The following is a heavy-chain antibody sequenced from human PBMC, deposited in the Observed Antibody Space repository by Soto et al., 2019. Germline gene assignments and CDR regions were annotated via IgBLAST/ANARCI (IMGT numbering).Heavy chain of an antibody. CDR1: GYTFTSYD. V-gene: IGHV1-46*03. Sequence: ASVKVSCKASGYTFTSYDMHWVRQAPGRGLEWMGIINPSGGSTSYAQKFQGRVTMTRDTSTSTVYMELSSLRSEDTAVYYCARDPRDIVVVPAARTNYAFDIWGQGTMVTVSS. D-gene: IGHD2-2*01. CDR3: ARDPRDIVVVPAARTNYAFDI. CDR2: INPSGGST. J-gene: IGHJ3*02.